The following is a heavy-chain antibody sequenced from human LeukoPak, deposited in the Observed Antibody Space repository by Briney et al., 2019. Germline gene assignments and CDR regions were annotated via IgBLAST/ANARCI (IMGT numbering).Heavy chain of an antibody. V-gene: IGHV4-34*01. Sequence: PSETLSLTCAVYGGSLSGYYWSWIRQPPGKGLEWIGEINHSGSTNYNPSLKSRVTISVDTSKNQFPLKLSSVTAADTAVYYCARGLRRWYDYMDVWGKGTTVTVSS. CDR1: GGSLSGYY. CDR2: INHSGST. CDR3: ARGLRRWYDYMDV. D-gene: IGHD6-13*01. J-gene: IGHJ6*03.